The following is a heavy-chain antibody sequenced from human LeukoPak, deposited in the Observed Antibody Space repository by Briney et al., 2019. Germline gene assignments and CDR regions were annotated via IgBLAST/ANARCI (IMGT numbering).Heavy chain of an antibody. CDR1: GFTFRNYV. D-gene: IGHD3-10*01. J-gene: IGHJ4*02. CDR3: AREVYYGSGSPPSLSFDY. V-gene: IGHV3-30-3*01. CDR2: TSSDLNVK. Sequence: PGGSLRLSCAASGFTFRNYVIHWVRQAPGKGLEWVTVTSSDLNVKLYADSVKGRFTISRDNSRSTLYLQMNSLRPEDTAIYYCAREVYYGSGSPPSLSFDYWGQGTLVTVSS.